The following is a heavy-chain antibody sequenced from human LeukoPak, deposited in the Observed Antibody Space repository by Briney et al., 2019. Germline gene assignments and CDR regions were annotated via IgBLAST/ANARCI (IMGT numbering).Heavy chain of an antibody. Sequence: SETLSLTCTVSDDSISDYYRGWIRQPPGKGLEWIGYIYYSGSTNYNPSLKSRVTISVDTSKNQFSLKLSSVTAADTAVYYCAMVRGVSSFDYWGQGTLVTVSS. D-gene: IGHD3-10*01. CDR3: AMVRGVSSFDY. CDR2: IYYSGST. V-gene: IGHV4-59*01. CDR1: DDSISDYY. J-gene: IGHJ4*02.